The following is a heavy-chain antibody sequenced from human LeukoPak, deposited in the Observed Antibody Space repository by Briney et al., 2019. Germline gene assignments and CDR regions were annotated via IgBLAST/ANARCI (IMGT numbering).Heavy chain of an antibody. V-gene: IGHV3-7*01. CDR2: IKQDGSEK. CDR3: AREFPFSSGIGAFDY. J-gene: IGHJ4*02. Sequence: PGGSLRLSCAASGSTLSSYWMSWVRQAAGKGLEWVANIKQDGSEKYYVDSVKGRFTISRDNAKNSLYLQMNSLRAEDTAVYYCAREFPFSSGIGAFDYWGQGTLVTVSS. D-gene: IGHD6-19*01. CDR1: GSTLSSYW.